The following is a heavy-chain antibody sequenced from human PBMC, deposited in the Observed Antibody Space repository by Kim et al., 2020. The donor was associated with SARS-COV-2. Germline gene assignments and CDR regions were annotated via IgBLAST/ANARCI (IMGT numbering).Heavy chain of an antibody. D-gene: IGHD3-22*01. J-gene: IGHJ3*02. V-gene: IGHV4-61*02. CDR2: IYTSGST. CDR1: GGSISSGSYY. Sequence: SETLSLTCTVSGGSISSGSYYWSWIRQPAGKGLEWIGRIYTSGSTNYNPSLKSRVTISVDTSKNQFSLKLSSVTAADTAVYYCAREIGMIVVADAFDIWGQGTMVTVSS. CDR3: AREIGMIVVADAFDI.